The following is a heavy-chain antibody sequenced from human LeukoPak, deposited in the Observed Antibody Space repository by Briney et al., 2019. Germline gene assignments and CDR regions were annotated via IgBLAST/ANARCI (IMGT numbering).Heavy chain of an antibody. D-gene: IGHD6-13*01. CDR2: IYYSGST. Sequence: SETLSLTCTVSGRSISSYYWSWLRQPPGKGLEWIGYIYYSGSTNYNPSLKSRVTISVDTSKNQFSLKLSSVTAADTAVYYCARALIWQQLSYFDYWGQGTLVTVSS. J-gene: IGHJ4*02. CDR1: GRSISSYY. V-gene: IGHV4-59*01. CDR3: ARALIWQQLSYFDY.